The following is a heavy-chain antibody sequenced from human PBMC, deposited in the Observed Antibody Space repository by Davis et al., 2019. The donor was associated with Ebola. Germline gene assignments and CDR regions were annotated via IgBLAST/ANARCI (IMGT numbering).Heavy chain of an antibody. CDR3: ARLERITFGGVIVRGDWFDP. Sequence: ASVKVSCKASAYTFTSYDINWVRQATGQGLEWMGWMNPNSGNTGYAQKFQGRVTMTRNTSISTAYMELSSLRSEDTAVYYCARLERITFGGVIVRGDWFDPWGQGTLVTVSS. V-gene: IGHV1-8*01. CDR1: AYTFTSYD. CDR2: MNPNSGNT. D-gene: IGHD3-16*02. J-gene: IGHJ5*02.